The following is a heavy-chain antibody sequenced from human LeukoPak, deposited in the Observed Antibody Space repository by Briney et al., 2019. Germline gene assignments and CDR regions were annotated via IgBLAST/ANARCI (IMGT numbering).Heavy chain of an antibody. D-gene: IGHD3-22*01. V-gene: IGHV3-49*03. J-gene: IGHJ4*02. CDR2: IRSKAYGGTT. CDR1: GFTFSDYY. CDR3: TRGSDSYDSSGYYSI. Sequence: GGSLRLSCAASGFTFSDYYMSWIRQAPGKGLEWVGFIRSKAYGGTTEYAASVKGRFTISRDDSKSIAYLQMNSLKTEDTAVYYCTRGSDSYDSSGYYSIWGQGTLVTVSS.